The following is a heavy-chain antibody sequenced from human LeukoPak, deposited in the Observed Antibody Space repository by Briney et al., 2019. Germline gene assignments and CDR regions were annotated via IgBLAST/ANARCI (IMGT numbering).Heavy chain of an antibody. CDR1: GFTFSSYA. CDR3: ARAVGSGSYRGSGY. CDR2: ISYDGSNK. J-gene: IGHJ4*02. V-gene: IGHV3-30-3*01. D-gene: IGHD1-26*01. Sequence: GRSLRLSCAASGFTFSSYAMHWVRQAPGKGLEWVAVISYDGSNKYYADSVEGRFTISRDNSKNTLYLQMNSLRAEDTAVYYCARAVGSGSYRGSGYWGQGTLVTVSS.